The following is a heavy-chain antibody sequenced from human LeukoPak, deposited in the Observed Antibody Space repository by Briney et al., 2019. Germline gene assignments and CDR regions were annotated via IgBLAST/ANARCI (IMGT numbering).Heavy chain of an antibody. D-gene: IGHD6-13*01. CDR1: GYTFTSYY. Sequence: GASVKVSCKASGYTFTSYYMHWVRQAPGQGLEWMGIINPSGGSTSYAQTFQGRVTMTRDTSTSTVYMELSSLRSEDTAVYYCASDSAAAGTDYWGQGTLVTVSS. J-gene: IGHJ4*02. CDR3: ASDSAAAGTDY. CDR2: INPSGGST. V-gene: IGHV1-46*03.